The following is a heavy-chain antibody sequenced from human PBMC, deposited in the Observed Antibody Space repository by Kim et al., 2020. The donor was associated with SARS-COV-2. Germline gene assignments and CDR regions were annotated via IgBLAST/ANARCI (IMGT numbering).Heavy chain of an antibody. J-gene: IGHJ4*02. Sequence: ETLSLTCTVSGGSISSYYWSWIRQPPGKGLEWIGYIYYSGSTNYNPSLKSRVTISVDTSKNQFSLKLSSVTAADTAVYYCARVKDGGYFDYWGQGTLVTVSS. CDR3: ARVKDGGYFDY. CDR2: IYYSGST. CDR1: GGSISSYY. D-gene: IGHD3-10*01. V-gene: IGHV4-59*01.